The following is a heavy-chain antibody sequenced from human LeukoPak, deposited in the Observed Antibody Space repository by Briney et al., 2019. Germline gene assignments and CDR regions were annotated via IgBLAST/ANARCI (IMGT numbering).Heavy chain of an antibody. CDR3: ARGRRVCPLQYCSRNFDY. Sequence: SETLSLTCAVYGGSFSGYYWSWIRQPPGKGLEWIGEISHSGSTNYNPSLKSRVTISVDTSKNQFSLKLSSVTAADTAVYYCARGRRVCPLQYCSRNFDYWGQGTLVTVSS. J-gene: IGHJ4*02. D-gene: IGHD2-2*01. CDR2: ISHSGST. CDR1: GGSFSGYY. V-gene: IGHV4-34*01.